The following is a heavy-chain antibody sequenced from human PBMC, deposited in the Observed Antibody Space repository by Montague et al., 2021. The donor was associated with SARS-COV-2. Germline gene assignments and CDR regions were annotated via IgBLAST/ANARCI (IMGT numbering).Heavy chain of an antibody. CDR3: AGRGSPVWGVTVSADLDY. Sequence: SETLSLTCAVYGGSFSGYYWSWIRQPPEKGLEWIGEINQSGRTNNNPSLKRRVIISVDTSKNQFSLKLSSVTAADTAVYYCAGRGSPVWGVTVSADLDYWGQGILVIVSS. D-gene: IGHD3-10*01. CDR1: GGSFSGYY. CDR2: INQSGRT. J-gene: IGHJ4*02. V-gene: IGHV4-34*01.